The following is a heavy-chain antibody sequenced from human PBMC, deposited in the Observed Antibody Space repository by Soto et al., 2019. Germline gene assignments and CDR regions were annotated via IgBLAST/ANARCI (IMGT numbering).Heavy chain of an antibody. CDR1: GFTVSSNY. CDR2: IYSGGST. CDR3: ARDRIGGHYGDYHFYYYGMDV. Sequence: EVQLVESGGGLVQPGGSLRLSCAASGFTVSSNYMSWVRQAPGKGLEWVSVIYSGGSTYYADSVKGRFTISRDNSKNTLYLKMNSLRAEDTDVYYCARDRIGGHYGDYHFYYYGMDVWGQGTTVTVSS. V-gene: IGHV3-66*01. D-gene: IGHD4-17*01. J-gene: IGHJ6*02.